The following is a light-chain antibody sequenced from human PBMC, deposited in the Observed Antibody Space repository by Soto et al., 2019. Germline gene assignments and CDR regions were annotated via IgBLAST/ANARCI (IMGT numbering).Light chain of an antibody. J-gene: IGKJ1*01. CDR2: WAS. V-gene: IGKV4-1*01. Sequence: DIVMTQSPDSLAVSLGERATINCKSSQSVLYSSNTKNYLTWYQQKPGQPPKLRIYWASTLESGVPDRFSGSGSGTDVTLTISSLQAEDGGVYYCQQYYTTPWTVGQGTKVEIK. CDR3: QQYYTTPWT. CDR1: QSVLYSSNTKNY.